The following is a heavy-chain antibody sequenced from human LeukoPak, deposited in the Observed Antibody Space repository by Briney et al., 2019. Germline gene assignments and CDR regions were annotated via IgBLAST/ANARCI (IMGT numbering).Heavy chain of an antibody. V-gene: IGHV4-59*12. CDR1: GGSISSYY. CDR3: ARDGNTVTYDY. J-gene: IGHJ4*02. Sequence: PSETLSLTCTVSGGSISSYYWSWIRQPPGKGLEWIGYIYYSGSTNYNPSLKSRVTISVDTSKNQFSLKLSSVTAADTAVYYCARDGNTVTYDYWGXGTLVTVSS. D-gene: IGHD4-17*01. CDR2: IYYSGST.